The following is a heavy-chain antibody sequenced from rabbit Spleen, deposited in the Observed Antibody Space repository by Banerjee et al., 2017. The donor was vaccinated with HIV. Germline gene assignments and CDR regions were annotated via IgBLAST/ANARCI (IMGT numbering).Heavy chain of an antibody. CDR1: GFSLSSSYW. CDR2: VDVGPIGTT. Sequence: QEQLEESGGDLVQPEGSLTLTCKASGFSLSSSYWMCWIRQAPGKELEWIACVDVGPIGTTHYASWAKGRFTISKTSSTTVTLQMTSLTAADTATYFCARNYVNAFDPWGPGTLVTVS. D-gene: IGHD1-1*01. J-gene: IGHJ2*01. V-gene: IGHV1S45*01. CDR3: ARNYVNAFDP.